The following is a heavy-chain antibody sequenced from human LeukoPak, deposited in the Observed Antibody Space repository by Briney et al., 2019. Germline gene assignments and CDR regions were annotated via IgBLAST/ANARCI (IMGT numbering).Heavy chain of an antibody. V-gene: IGHV1-69*04. D-gene: IGHD3-10*01. CDR1: GGTFSSYA. J-gene: IGHJ5*02. CDR2: IIPILGIA. CDR3: ARLRFGELLSTNWFDP. Sequence: ASVKVSCKASGGTFSSYASSWVRQAPGQGLEWMGRIIPILGIANYAQKFQGRVTITADKSTSTAYMELSSLRSEDTAVYCCARLRFGELLSTNWFDPWGQGTLVTVAS.